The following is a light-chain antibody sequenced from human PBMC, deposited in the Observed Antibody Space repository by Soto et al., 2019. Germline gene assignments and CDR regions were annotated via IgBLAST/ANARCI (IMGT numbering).Light chain of an antibody. CDR1: QSVSLN. J-gene: IGKJ5*01. CDR2: SAS. V-gene: IGKV3-15*01. Sequence: EVVMTQSPATLSVSPGEGATLFCRASQSVSLNLAWYQHKPGQAPRLLVCSASNRATDIPARFSGSWSGTEFSLTISRPQSEDLAVYYCKSYNTARPTFGQGTRLGIK. CDR3: KSYNTARPT.